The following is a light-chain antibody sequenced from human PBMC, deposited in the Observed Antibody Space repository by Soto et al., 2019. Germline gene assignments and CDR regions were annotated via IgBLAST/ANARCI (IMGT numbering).Light chain of an antibody. V-gene: IGKV1-27*01. Sequence: DFQMTQSPSSLSAFVGDRVTITCRASQGVSNYLAWYQHKPGKVPKLLIYATSTLQSGVPSRFSGSGSGTDFTLTISSLQPEDVATYYCQQYNSAPRTFGPGTKVDI. CDR2: ATS. CDR3: QQYNSAPRT. J-gene: IGKJ3*01. CDR1: QGVSNY.